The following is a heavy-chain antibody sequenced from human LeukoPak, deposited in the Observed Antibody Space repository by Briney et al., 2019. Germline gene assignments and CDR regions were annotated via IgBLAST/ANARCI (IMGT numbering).Heavy chain of an antibody. D-gene: IGHD5-12*01. V-gene: IGHV4-59*08. J-gene: IGHJ4*02. CDR1: GDSISSYY. CDR2: NYYTGST. CDR3: ARQGGGYD. Sequence: PSETLSLICTVSGDSISSYYWSWIRQPPGKGLEWLGYNYYTGSTNYNSSLGGRITILIDTSKNQFSLTLTSVTAADTAVYYRARQGGGYDWGQGILVTVSS.